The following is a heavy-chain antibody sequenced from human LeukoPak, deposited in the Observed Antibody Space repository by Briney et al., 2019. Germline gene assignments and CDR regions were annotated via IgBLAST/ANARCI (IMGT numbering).Heavy chain of an antibody. CDR1: GFTLSSYW. CDR3: ARAPSEIGGYYPEYFRH. J-gene: IGHJ1*01. V-gene: IGHV3-74*01. D-gene: IGHD3-22*01. Sequence: GGSLRLSCAASGFTLSSYWMHWVRQAPGRGLVWVSRIKSDGRTNYADSVKGRFTISRDNAKNTVSLQMNSLRAEDTGVYYCARAPSEIGGYYPEYFRHWGQGTLVIVSS. CDR2: IKSDGRT.